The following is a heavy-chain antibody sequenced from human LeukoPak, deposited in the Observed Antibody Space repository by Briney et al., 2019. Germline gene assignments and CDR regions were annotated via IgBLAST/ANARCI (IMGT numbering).Heavy chain of an antibody. V-gene: IGHV4-59*11. J-gene: IGHJ4*02. CDR1: GGSISSHY. CDR3: ARGPSGLVVPAGLDY. CDR2: IYYSGST. Sequence: SETLSLTCTVSGGSISSHYWSWIRQPPGKGLEWIGYIYYSGSTNYNPSLKSRVSISVDTSKNQFSLKLSSVTAADTAVYYCARGPSGLVVPAGLDYWGQGTLVTVSS. D-gene: IGHD2-2*01.